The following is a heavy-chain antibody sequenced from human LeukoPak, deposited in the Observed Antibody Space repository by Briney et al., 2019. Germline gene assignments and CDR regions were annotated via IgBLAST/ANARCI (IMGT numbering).Heavy chain of an antibody. V-gene: IGHV3-23*01. J-gene: IGHJ4*02. D-gene: IGHD6-13*01. CDR1: GFTFGNYA. Sequence: GRSLRLSCEASGFTFGNYAMNWVRQAPGKGLEWVSGVSGGGSSTYYADSVKGRFTISRDNSKNMLYLQMNSLRAEDTAVYYCAKDFYTSRYARCFDYWGQGTLVTVSS. CDR2: VSGGGSST. CDR3: AKDFYTSRYARCFDY.